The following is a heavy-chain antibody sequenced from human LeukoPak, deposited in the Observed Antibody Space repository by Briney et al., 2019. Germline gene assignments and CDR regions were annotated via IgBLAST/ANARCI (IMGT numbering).Heavy chain of an antibody. Sequence: PSETLSLTCTVSGGSISSSSYYWGWIRQPPGKGLEWIGSIYYSGSTYYNPSLKSRVTISVDTSKNQFSLKQSSVTAADTAVYYCARPTSTGYSSGWYESGAFDIWGQGTMVTVSS. D-gene: IGHD6-19*01. CDR2: IYYSGST. J-gene: IGHJ3*02. CDR1: GGSISSSSYY. CDR3: ARPTSTGYSSGWYESGAFDI. V-gene: IGHV4-39*01.